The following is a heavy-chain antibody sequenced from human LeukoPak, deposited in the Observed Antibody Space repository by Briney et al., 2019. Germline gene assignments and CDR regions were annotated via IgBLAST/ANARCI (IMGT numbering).Heavy chain of an antibody. CDR3: ARVRNYYDSSGYEGASLDH. Sequence: GASLKDSCMAPGYSFTSYGISWGPHGPRQGLERMGWIIAYMGNTNSAQNLQGTGTMTTDTTPSTGYMWQWTLRDDDTVVYYCARVRNYYDSSGYEGASLDHWGQGTLVTVSS. CDR1: GYSFTSYG. V-gene: IGHV1-18*01. D-gene: IGHD3-22*01. CDR2: IIAYMGNT. J-gene: IGHJ4*02.